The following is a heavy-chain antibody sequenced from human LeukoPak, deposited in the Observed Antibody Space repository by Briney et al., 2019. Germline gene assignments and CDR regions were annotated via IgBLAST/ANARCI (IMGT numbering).Heavy chain of an antibody. J-gene: IGHJ4*02. CDR1: GGSFSGYY. D-gene: IGHD2/OR15-2a*01. V-gene: IGHV4-34*01. CDR2: IYYSGST. CDR3: ARSIPDTWRGFDY. Sequence: KPSETLSLTCAVYGGSFSGYYWTWIRQPPGKGLEWIGSIYYSGSTYYNPSLKSRVTISVDTSKNQFSLKLSSVTAADTAVYYCARSIPDTWRGFDYWGQGTLVTVSS.